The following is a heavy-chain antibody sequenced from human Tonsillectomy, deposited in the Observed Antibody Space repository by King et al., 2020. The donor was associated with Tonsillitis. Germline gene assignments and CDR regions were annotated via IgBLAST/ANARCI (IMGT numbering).Heavy chain of an antibody. D-gene: IGHD3-22*01. V-gene: IGHV3-30*18. Sequence: QLVQSGGGVVQPGRSQRLSCAASGFTFSNYGMHWVRQAPGKGLEWVAVISYEGSNKYYADSVKGRFTISRDNSKNTLFLQMNILRAADTAVYYCAKDGDMYYYDRSGYYSKGDAFDIWGQGTMVTVSS. CDR2: ISYEGSNK. CDR3: AKDGDMYYYDRSGYYSKGDAFDI. CDR1: GFTFSNYG. J-gene: IGHJ3*02.